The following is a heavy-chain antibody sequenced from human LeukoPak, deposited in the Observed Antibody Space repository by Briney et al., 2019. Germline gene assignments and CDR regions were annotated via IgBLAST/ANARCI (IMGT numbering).Heavy chain of an antibody. J-gene: IGHJ5*02. D-gene: IGHD2-15*01. V-gene: IGHV1-69*06. CDR3: ARDYGCSGGSCYTRTDLSFDP. Sequence: SVKVSCKLSGDTLTELSMHWVRQSPGKGLEWMGGIIPIFGTANYAQKFQGRVTITADKSTSTAYMELSSLRSEDTAVYYCARDYGCSGGSCYTRTDLSFDPWGQGTLVTVSS. CDR2: IIPIFGTA. CDR1: GDTLTELS.